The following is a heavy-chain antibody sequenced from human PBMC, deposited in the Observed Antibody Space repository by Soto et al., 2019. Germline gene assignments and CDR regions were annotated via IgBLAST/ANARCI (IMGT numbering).Heavy chain of an antibody. CDR3: ARDLYSSSWYGYYYGMDV. CDR1: GFTFSSYG. CDR2: IWYDGSNK. Sequence: QVQLVESGGGVVQPGRSLRLSCAASGFTFSSYGMHWVRQAPGKGLEWVAVIWYDGSNKYYADSVKGRFTISRDNSKNTXXLQMNGLRAEDTAVYYCARDLYSSSWYGYYYGMDVWGQGTTVTVSS. D-gene: IGHD6-13*01. V-gene: IGHV3-33*01. J-gene: IGHJ6*02.